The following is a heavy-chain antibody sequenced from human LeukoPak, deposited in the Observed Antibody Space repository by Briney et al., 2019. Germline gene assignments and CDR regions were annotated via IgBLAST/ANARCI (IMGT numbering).Heavy chain of an antibody. CDR3: ARVPPLYSSHSGMDV. D-gene: IGHD6-13*01. V-gene: IGHV4-34*01. CDR2: INHSGST. CDR1: GGSISSYY. Sequence: SETLSLTCTVSGGSISSYYWSWIRQPPGKGLEWIGEINHSGSTNYNPSLKSRVTISVDTSKNQFSLKLSSVTAADTAVYYCARVPPLYSSHSGMDVWGQGTTVTVSS. J-gene: IGHJ6*02.